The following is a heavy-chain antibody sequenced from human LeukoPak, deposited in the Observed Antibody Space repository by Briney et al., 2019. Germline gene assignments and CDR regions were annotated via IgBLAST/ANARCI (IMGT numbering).Heavy chain of an antibody. CDR3: ARDRLHYDSLTGYPAD. Sequence: PGGSLRLSCADSGFTVSSNYMRWVRQAPGKGLEWVSVIYSGGSTHYADSVKGRFTISRDNSKNTLYLQTNSLRAEDTAVYYCARDRLHYDSLTGYPADWGQGTLVTVSS. V-gene: IGHV3-66*01. CDR2: IYSGGST. D-gene: IGHD3-9*01. CDR1: GFTVSSNY. J-gene: IGHJ4*02.